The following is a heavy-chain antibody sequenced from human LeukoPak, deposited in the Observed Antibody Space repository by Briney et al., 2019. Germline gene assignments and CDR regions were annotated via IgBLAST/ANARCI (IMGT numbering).Heavy chain of an antibody. D-gene: IGHD3-22*01. Sequence: SVKVSCKASGGTFSSYAISWVRQAPGQGLEWMGRIIPILGIANYAQKFQGRVTITADKSTSTAYMELSSLRSEDTAVYYCARGELDSSGYSYDYWGQGTLVTVSS. CDR1: GGTFSSYA. CDR3: ARGELDSSGYSYDY. V-gene: IGHV1-69*04. CDR2: IIPILGIA. J-gene: IGHJ4*02.